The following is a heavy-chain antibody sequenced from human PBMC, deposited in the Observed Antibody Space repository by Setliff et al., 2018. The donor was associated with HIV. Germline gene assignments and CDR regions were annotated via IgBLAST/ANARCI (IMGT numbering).Heavy chain of an antibody. J-gene: IGHJ5*02. V-gene: IGHV4-59*01. Sequence: SETLSLTCTVSGGSISSYYWSWIRQPPGKGLEWIGYIYYSEMINYNPSLKSRVSMSLDTSKNQFSLKLTSVTAADTAVYYCARGGTSSNWFDPWGQGTLVTVSS. CDR3: ARGGTSSNWFDP. D-gene: IGHD1-26*01. CDR2: IYYSEMI. CDR1: GGSISSYY.